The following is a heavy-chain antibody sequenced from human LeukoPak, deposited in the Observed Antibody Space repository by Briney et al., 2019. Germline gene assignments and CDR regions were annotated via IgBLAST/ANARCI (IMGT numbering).Heavy chain of an antibody. D-gene: IGHD3-22*01. V-gene: IGHV1-69*04. CDR2: IIPILGIA. CDR1: GGTFSSYA. CDR3: ARDKDDSSGYYSPFDY. Sequence: ASVKVSCKASGGTFSSYAISWVRQAPGQGLEWMGRIIPILGIANYAQKFQGRVTITADKSTSTAYMELGSLRSEDTAVYCCARDKDDSSGYYSPFDYWGQGTLVTVSS. J-gene: IGHJ4*02.